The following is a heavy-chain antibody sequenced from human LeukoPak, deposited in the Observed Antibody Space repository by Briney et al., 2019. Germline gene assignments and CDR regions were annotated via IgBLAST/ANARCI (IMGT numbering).Heavy chain of an antibody. Sequence: PGGSLRLSCAASGFTFSSYGMHWVRQAPGKGLEWVAVISYDGSNKYYADSVKGRFTISRDNSKNTLYLQMNSLRAEDTAVYYCAKGGSSSWDNWFDPWGQGTLVTVSS. CDR3: AKGGSSSWDNWFDP. V-gene: IGHV3-30*18. CDR1: GFTFSSYG. D-gene: IGHD6-13*01. CDR2: ISYDGSNK. J-gene: IGHJ5*02.